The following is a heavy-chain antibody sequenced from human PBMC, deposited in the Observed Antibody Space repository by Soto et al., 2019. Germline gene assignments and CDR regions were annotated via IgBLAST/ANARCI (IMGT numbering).Heavy chain of an antibody. CDR3: ATDPDPTKPAYSSVCCFDY. CDR1: GYTFTNYG. J-gene: IGHJ4*02. Sequence: QVQLVQSGAEVKKPGASVTVSCKASGYTFTNYGFSWIRQAPGQGPEWMGWISAYNRDAVYAQKFQGRVTMTTDTSTTTGYMELRSLTSDDTAVYYCATDPDPTKPAYSSVCCFDYWGQGTLVTVSS. CDR2: ISAYNRDA. V-gene: IGHV1-18*01. D-gene: IGHD6-19*01.